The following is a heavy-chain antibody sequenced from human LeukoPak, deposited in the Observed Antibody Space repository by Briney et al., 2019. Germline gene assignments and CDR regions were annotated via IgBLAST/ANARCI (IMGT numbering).Heavy chain of an antibody. CDR3: AKGFDYAVWYYFDY. Sequence: GGSLRLSCAASGFTFSSYAMSWVRQAPGKGLEWVSAISGSGGSTYYADSVKGRFTISRDNSKNTLYLQMNSLRAEDTAVYYCAKGFDYAVWYYFDYWGQEPWSPSPQ. V-gene: IGHV3-23*01. CDR2: ISGSGGST. J-gene: IGHJ4*01. CDR1: GFTFSSYA. D-gene: IGHD4-17*01.